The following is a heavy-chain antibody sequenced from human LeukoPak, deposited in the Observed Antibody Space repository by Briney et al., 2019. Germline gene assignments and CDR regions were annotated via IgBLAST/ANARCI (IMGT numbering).Heavy chain of an antibody. CDR2: INSDGSST. CDR3: ARESRDGYNKY. Sequence: GGSLRLSCAASGFTFSSDWMHWVRQAQGKGLVWVSRINSDGSSTSYADSVKGRFTISRDNAKNSLYLQMNSLRAEDTAVYYCARESRDGYNKYWGQGTLVTVSS. D-gene: IGHD5-24*01. J-gene: IGHJ4*02. CDR1: GFTFSSDW. V-gene: IGHV3-74*01.